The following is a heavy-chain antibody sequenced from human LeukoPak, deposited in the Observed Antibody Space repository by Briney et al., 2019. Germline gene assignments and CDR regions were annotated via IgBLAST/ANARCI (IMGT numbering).Heavy chain of an antibody. CDR3: AIAYGSGSHNWFDP. CDR2: ISTYNGNA. D-gene: IGHD3-10*01. CDR1: GYTFTSYG. J-gene: IGHJ5*02. Sequence: ASVKVSCKASGYTFTSYGISWVRQAPGQGLEWMGWISTYNGNANYAQKFQGRVTITADESTSTAYMELSSLRPEDTAVYYCAIAYGSGSHNWFDPWGQGTLVTVSS. V-gene: IGHV1-18*01.